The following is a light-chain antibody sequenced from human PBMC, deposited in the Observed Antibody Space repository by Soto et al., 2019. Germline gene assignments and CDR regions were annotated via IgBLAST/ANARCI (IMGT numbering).Light chain of an antibody. CDR1: SSDVGGYNY. CDR2: EVS. CDR3: SSYTSSSTHAV. V-gene: IGLV2-14*01. J-gene: IGLJ7*01. Sequence: QSALTQPASVSGSPEQSITISCTGTSSDVGGYNYVSWYQQHPGKAPKLMIYEVSNRPSGVSNRFSGSKSGNTASLTISGLQAEYEADYYCSSYTSSSTHAVFGGGTNLTVL.